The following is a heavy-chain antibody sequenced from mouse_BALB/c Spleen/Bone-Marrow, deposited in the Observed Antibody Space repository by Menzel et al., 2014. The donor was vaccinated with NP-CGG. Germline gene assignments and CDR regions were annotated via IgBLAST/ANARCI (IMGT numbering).Heavy chain of an antibody. CDR2: IDPENGNT. V-gene: IGHV14-1*02. CDR3: ARGNGYAMDY. CDR1: GFNIKDYY. J-gene: IGHJ4*01. Sequence: EVQLQQSGAEIVRPGALVKLSCKASGFNIKDYYMQWVKQRPEQGLEWIGWIDPENGNTIYDPKFQGKASITADTSSNTAYLQLSRLTSEDTAVYCCARGNGYAMDYWGQGTSVTVSS.